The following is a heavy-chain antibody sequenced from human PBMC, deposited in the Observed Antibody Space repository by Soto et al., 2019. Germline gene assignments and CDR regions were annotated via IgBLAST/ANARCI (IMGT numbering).Heavy chain of an antibody. D-gene: IGHD4-17*01. V-gene: IGHV3-30-3*01. CDR1: GFTLSDFA. CDR3: ASPVGDFDPYFEY. CDR2: ISYDGSKK. Sequence: GGSLRLSCAASGFTLSDFAMHWVRQAPGKGLEWVAVISYDGSKKYFADSVKGRFTISRDNSNNTLYLQMNSLRPDDTAVYHCASPVGDFDPYFEYWGPGTLVTVSS. J-gene: IGHJ4*02.